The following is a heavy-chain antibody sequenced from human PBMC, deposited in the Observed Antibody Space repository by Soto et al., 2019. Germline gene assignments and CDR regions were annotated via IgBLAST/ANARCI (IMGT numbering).Heavy chain of an antibody. J-gene: IGHJ4*02. Sequence: SQTLSLTCAISGDSVSSDSAAWNWIRQSPSRGLEWLGRTYYRSKWKYDYAVSVKSRITINPDTSKNQFSLQLRSVTPEDAAVYYCAKQPASIRTFDYWGQGALVTVSS. CDR2: TYYRSKWKY. CDR1: GDSVSSDSAA. D-gene: IGHD2-2*01. CDR3: AKQPASIRTFDY. V-gene: IGHV6-1*01.